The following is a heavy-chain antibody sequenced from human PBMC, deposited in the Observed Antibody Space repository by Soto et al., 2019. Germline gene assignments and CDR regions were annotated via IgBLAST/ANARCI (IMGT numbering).Heavy chain of an antibody. Sequence: QVPLVQSGAEVKKPGSSVTVSCKASGGTFSSYAIHWVRQAPGQGLEWMGGIIPMYGPAKYAQRFQGRVTITADESTTTVYMELTSLPSQDPAVYYCARVTSLVRGVIANWFDTWGHGPLVTVSS. CDR1: GGTFSSYA. J-gene: IGHJ5*01. D-gene: IGHD3-10*01. V-gene: IGHV1-69*01. CDR2: IIPMYGPA. CDR3: ARVTSLVRGVIANWFDT.